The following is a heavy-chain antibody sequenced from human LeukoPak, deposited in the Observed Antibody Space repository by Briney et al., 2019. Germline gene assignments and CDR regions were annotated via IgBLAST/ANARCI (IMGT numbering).Heavy chain of an antibody. D-gene: IGHD5-18*01. CDR2: ISGSGGST. CDR3: ASVDTAMVPPFDY. V-gene: IGHV3-23*01. J-gene: IGHJ4*02. CDR1: GFTFSSYA. Sequence: QSGGSLRLSCAASGFTFSSYAMSWVRQAPGKGLEWVSAISGSGGSTYYADSVKGRFTTSRDNSKNTLYLQMNSLRAEDTAVYYCASVDTAMVPPFDYWGQGTLVTVSS.